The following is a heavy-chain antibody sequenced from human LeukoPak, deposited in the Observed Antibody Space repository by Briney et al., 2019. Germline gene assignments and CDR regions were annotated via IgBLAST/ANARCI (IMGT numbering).Heavy chain of an antibody. Sequence: ASVKVSCKASGYTFTGYYMHWVRQAPGQGLEWMGWINPNSGGTNYAQKFQGRVTMTRDTSISTAYMELSSLRSEDTAVYYCASRRGIAARGDYYYMDVWGKGTTVTVSS. D-gene: IGHD6-6*01. CDR2: INPNSGGT. J-gene: IGHJ6*03. CDR1: GYTFTGYY. V-gene: IGHV1-2*02. CDR3: ASRRGIAARGDYYYMDV.